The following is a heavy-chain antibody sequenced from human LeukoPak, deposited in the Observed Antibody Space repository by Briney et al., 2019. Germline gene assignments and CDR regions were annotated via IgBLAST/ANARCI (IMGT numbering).Heavy chain of an antibody. CDR1: GGSFSSGGYY. J-gene: IGHJ4*02. V-gene: IGHV4-39*07. CDR2: IYYSGST. CDR3: ARGKGDY. Sequence: SETLSLTCTVSGGSFSSGGYYWAWIRQPPGKGLEWIGSIYYSGSTHYNPSLTSRVTISLDTSKNQFSLKLSSVTAADTAVYYCARGKGDYWGQGTLVTVSS.